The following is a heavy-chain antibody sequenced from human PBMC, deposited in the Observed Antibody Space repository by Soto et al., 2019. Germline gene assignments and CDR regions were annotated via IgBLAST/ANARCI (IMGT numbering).Heavy chain of an antibody. CDR1: GYTFTRYG. V-gene: IGHV1-18*04. J-gene: IGHJ3*02. D-gene: IGHD3-3*01. Sequence: ASVNGSCKTSGYTFTRYGISWVRQDHGQGLEWMGWISAYNGNTNYAQKLQGRVTMTTDTSTSTADMELWRLRSDDTAVYYCARVGRRISTIFGVVVGAFDIWGQGTMVTGSS. CDR3: ARVGRRISTIFGVVVGAFDI. CDR2: ISAYNGNT.